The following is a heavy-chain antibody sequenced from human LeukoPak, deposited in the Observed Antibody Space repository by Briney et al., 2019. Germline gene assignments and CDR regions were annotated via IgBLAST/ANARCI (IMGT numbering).Heavy chain of an antibody. CDR1: GFTFNYFA. D-gene: IGHD2-15*01. Sequence: GGSLRLSRAASGFTFNYFAMSWVRQAPGKGLEWVSGISDTTYYADSVKGRFTISRDNSKNTLYLQMNSLRAEDTAIYYCAKGGYCSGGRCYFGLDWGQGTLVTVSS. V-gene: IGHV3-23*01. J-gene: IGHJ4*02. CDR3: AKGGYCSGGRCYFGLD. CDR2: ISDTT.